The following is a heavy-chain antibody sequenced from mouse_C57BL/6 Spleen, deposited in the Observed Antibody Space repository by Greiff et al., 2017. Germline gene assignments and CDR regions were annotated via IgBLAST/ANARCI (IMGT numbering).Heavy chain of an antibody. Sequence: EVKLVESGGGLVKPGGSLKLSCAASGFTFSDYGMYWVRQAPEKGLEWVAYISSGSSTLYYADTVQGRFTISRDNAKTTLFLQMTSLRSEDTAMYYCATTITTKGPYWGQGTLVTVSA. V-gene: IGHV5-17*01. CDR3: ATTITTKGPY. J-gene: IGHJ3*01. D-gene: IGHD1-2*01. CDR1: GFTFSDYG. CDR2: ISSGSSTL.